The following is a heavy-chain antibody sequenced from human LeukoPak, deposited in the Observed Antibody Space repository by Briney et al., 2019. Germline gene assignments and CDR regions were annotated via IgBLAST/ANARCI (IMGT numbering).Heavy chain of an antibody. CDR2: INHSGST. J-gene: IGHJ3*02. CDR3: ARGFTLGYCSGGSCCRFAFDI. D-gene: IGHD2-15*01. Sequence: SETLSLTCAVYGGSFSGYYWSWIRQPPGKGLEWIGEINHSGSTNYNPSLKSRVTISVDTSKNQFSLKLSSVTAADTAVYYCARGFTLGYCSGGSCCRFAFDIWGQGTMVTVSS. V-gene: IGHV4-34*01. CDR1: GGSFSGYY.